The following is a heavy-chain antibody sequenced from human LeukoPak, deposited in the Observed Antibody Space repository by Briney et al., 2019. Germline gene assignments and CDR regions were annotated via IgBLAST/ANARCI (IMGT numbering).Heavy chain of an antibody. D-gene: IGHD5-18*01. J-gene: IGHJ4*02. CDR3: ARGFGYGFDN. V-gene: IGHV3-48*03. CDR2: ISSSGTTM. CDR1: GSTFSSYE. Sequence: GGSLRLSCAAAGSTFSSYEINCGRQAPGKGLEWVSYISSSGTTMYYADSMKGRLTISRNNAKNSLDLKVNSLRAEDTAVYYCARGFGYGFDNWGQGTLVTVSS.